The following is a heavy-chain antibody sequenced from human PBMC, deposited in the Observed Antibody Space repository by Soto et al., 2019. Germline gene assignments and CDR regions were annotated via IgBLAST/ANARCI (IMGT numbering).Heavy chain of an antibody. V-gene: IGHV4-59*08. CDR3: ARGGSYDDYGDYPFDY. D-gene: IGHD4-17*01. J-gene: IGHJ4*02. Sequence: QVQLQESGPGLVKPSETLSLTCTVSGGSISSYYWSWIRQPPGKGLEWIGYIYYSGSTNYNPSLKHRVTISVDTSKNQFSLKLSSVTAADTAVYYCARGGSYDDYGDYPFDYWGQGTLVTVSS. CDR2: IYYSGST. CDR1: GGSISSYY.